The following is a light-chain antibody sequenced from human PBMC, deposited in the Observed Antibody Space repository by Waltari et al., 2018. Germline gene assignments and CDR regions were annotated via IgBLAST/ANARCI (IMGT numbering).Light chain of an antibody. V-gene: IGLV1-40*01. CDR1: GSNLGAGYD. Sequence: QSVLQQPPSVSGAPGQRVSISCTGSGSNLGAGYDVHWYQQHPGKAPKLLIYGTSTRPPGVPDRFFGSQSGTSASLAITALQAEDEAEYYCQSYDTSLSVVFGGGTKLTVL. CDR3: QSYDTSLSVV. J-gene: IGLJ2*01. CDR2: GTS.